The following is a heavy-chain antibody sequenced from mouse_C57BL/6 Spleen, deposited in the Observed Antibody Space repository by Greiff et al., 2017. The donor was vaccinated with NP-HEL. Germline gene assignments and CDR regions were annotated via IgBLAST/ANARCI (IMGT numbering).Heavy chain of an antibody. CDR1: GYAFSSYW. V-gene: IGHV1-80*01. Sequence: VQGVESGAELVKPGASVKISCKASGYAFSSYWMKWVKQRPGKGLEWIGQIYPGDGDTNYNGKFKGKATLTADKSSSTAYMQLSSLTSEDSAVYFCARTYDTWFAYWGQGTLVTVSA. CDR2: IYPGDGDT. J-gene: IGHJ3*01. D-gene: IGHD2-3*01. CDR3: ARTYDTWFAY.